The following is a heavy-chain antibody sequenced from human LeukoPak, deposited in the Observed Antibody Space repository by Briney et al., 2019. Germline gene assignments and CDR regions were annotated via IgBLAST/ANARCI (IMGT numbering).Heavy chain of an antibody. V-gene: IGHV3-30*04. CDR3: ARKVPYYSSSPSWFDP. D-gene: IGHD6-6*01. J-gene: IGHJ5*02. CDR1: GFTFRNYT. CDR2: ISSDGNNK. Sequence: GGSLRLSCAASGFTFRNYTMHRVRQAPGKGLEWVAVISSDGNNKYYTDSVKGRFTISRDNSKKTLYLQMNSLRAEDTAVYYCARKVPYYSSSPSWFDPWGQGTLVTVSS.